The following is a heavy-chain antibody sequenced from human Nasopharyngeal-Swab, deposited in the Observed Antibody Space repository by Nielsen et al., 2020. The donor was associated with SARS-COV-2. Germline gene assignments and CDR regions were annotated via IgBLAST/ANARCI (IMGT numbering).Heavy chain of an antibody. D-gene: IGHD6-13*01. CDR3: SKNPYSSSFYWFDP. J-gene: IGHJ5*02. V-gene: IGHV3-23*01. CDR2: ISGNGGAT. Sequence: GESLKISCAASGFISNSAMSWVRQAPGKGLVWVSGISGNGGATYYADSVTGRFTISRDNSKNTLSLQMNSLRADDTAVYYCSKNPYSSSFYWFDPWGQGTLVTVSS. CDR1: GFISNSA.